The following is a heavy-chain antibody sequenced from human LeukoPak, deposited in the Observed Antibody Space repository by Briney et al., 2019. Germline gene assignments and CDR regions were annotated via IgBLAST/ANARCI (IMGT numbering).Heavy chain of an antibody. J-gene: IGHJ6*02. CDR3: ARGCPPYYYDSSGYFYYYYGMDV. D-gene: IGHD3-22*01. CDR1: GGSISSGGYY. CDR2: IYYSGST. Sequence: SQTLSLTCTVSGGSISSGGYYWNWIRQHPGKGLEWIGYIYYSGSTYYNPSLKSRVTISVDTSKNQFSLKLSSVTAADTAVYYCARGCPPYYYDSSGYFYYYYGMDVWGQGTTVTVSS. V-gene: IGHV4-31*03.